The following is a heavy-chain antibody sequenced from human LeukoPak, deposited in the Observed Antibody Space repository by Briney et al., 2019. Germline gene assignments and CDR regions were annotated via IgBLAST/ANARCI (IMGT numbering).Heavy chain of an antibody. CDR1: GGSISSYY. J-gene: IGHJ4*02. Sequence: SETLSLTCTVSGGSISSYYWSWIRQPARKGLEWIGRLYTSGNTNYNPSLKSRVTMSVDTSKNQFSLRLSSVTAADTAVYYCARGASGYYYGWGQGILVTVSS. CDR2: LYTSGNT. V-gene: IGHV4-4*07. CDR3: ARGASGYYYG. D-gene: IGHD3-22*01.